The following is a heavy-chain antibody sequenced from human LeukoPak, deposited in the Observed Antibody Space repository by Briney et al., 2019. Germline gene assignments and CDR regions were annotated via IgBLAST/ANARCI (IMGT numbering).Heavy chain of an antibody. CDR2: IKSKTDGGTT. CDR3: TTRFRGDYDILTGALRDAFDI. J-gene: IGHJ3*02. D-gene: IGHD3-9*01. Sequence: PGRSLRLSSAASGFTFSNAWMSWVRQAPGKGLEWVGRIKSKTDGGTTDYAAPVKGRFTISRDDSKNTLYLQMNSLKTEDTAVYYCTTRFRGDYDILTGALRDAFDIWGQGTMVTVSS. CDR1: GFTFSNAW. V-gene: IGHV3-15*01.